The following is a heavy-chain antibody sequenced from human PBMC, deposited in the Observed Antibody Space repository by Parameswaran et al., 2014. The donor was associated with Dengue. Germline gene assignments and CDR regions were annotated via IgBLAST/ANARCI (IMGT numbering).Heavy chain of an antibody. D-gene: IGHD4-17*01. CDR2: IYYSGST. CDR3: ARVSTTLVRYGMDV. Sequence: RWIRQPPGKGLEWIGYIYYSGSTYYNPSLKSRVTISVDTSKNQFSLKLSSVTAADTAVYYCARVSTTLVRYGMDVWGQGTTVIVSS. V-gene: IGHV4-31*02. J-gene: IGHJ6*02.